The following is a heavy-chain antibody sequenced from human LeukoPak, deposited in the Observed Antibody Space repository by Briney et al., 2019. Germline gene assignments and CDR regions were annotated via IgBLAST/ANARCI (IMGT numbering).Heavy chain of an antibody. J-gene: IGHJ4*02. CDR2: IKSDGSGT. CDR3: AGDQGGGDSYFDY. V-gene: IGHV3-74*01. Sequence: GGSLRLSCAASGFTFSSYWMHWVRQAPGKGLVWVSRIKSDGSGTTYADSVKGRFTISRDNAKNTLYLQMNSLRAEDTAVYYCAGDQGGGDSYFDYWGRGTLVTVSS. CDR1: GFTFSSYW. D-gene: IGHD2-21*02.